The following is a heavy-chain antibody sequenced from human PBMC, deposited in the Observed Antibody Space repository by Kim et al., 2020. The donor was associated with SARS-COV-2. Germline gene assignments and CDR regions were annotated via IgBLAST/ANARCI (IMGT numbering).Heavy chain of an antibody. V-gene: IGHV1-46*01. D-gene: IGHD6-19*01. CDR1: GYTFTSYY. CDR3: ARDLGVAGTSYSYYYGMDV. Sequence: ASVKVSCKASGYTFTSYYMHWVRQAPGQGLEWMGIINPSGGSTSYAQKFQGRVTMTRDTSTSTVYMELSSLRSEDTAVYYCARDLGVAGTSYSYYYGMDVWGQGTTVTVSS. J-gene: IGHJ6*02. CDR2: INPSGGST.